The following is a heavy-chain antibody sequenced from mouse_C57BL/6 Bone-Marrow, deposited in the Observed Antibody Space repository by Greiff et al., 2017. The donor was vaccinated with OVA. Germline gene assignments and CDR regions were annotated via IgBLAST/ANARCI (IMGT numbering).Heavy chain of an antibody. CDR3: ATYDYDVYYFDY. CDR2: IYPRSGNT. V-gene: IGHV1-81*01. Sequence: QVQLKESGAELARPGASVKLSCKASGYTFPSYGISWVKQRTGQGLEWIGEIYPRSGNTNYNEKFKGKATLTADKSSSTAYMELTSLTSEDSAVYYCATYDYDVYYFDYWGQGTTLTVSS. J-gene: IGHJ2*01. D-gene: IGHD2-4*01. CDR1: GYTFPSYG.